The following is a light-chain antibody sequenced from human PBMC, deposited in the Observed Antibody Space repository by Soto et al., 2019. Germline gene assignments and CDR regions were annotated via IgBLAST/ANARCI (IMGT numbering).Light chain of an antibody. CDR2: AAS. Sequence: DIHITQSPASLSASVGDRVSITCRASQGIANYLAWYQHKPGKVPNLLIYAASTLQSGVPSRFSGGGSGTEFTLTISNLQSGDFAVYYCQQYNDWPLTFGGGTKVDI. V-gene: IGKV1-27*01. CDR1: QGIANY. CDR3: QQYNDWPLT. J-gene: IGKJ4*01.